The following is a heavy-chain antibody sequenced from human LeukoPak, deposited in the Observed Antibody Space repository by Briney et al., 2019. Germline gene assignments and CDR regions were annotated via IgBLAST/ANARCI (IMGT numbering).Heavy chain of an antibody. CDR1: GDTFTSYA. D-gene: IGHD3-22*01. CDR3: ARGKRNYYDSSGYSTSFDY. CDR2: INAGNGNT. V-gene: IGHV1-3*01. J-gene: IGHJ4*02. Sequence: GASVKVSCKASGDTFTSYAMHWVRQAPGQRLEWMGWINAGNGNTKYSQKFQGRVTITRDTSASTAYMELSSLRSEDTAVYYCARGKRNYYDSSGYSTSFDYWGQGTLVTVSS.